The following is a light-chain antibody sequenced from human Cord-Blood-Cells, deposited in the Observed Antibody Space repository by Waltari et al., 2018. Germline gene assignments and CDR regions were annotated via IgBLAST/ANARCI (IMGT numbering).Light chain of an antibody. J-gene: IGKJ1*01. Sequence: EIVLTQSPATLSLSPGERAPLSCRASQSVSSYLAWYQQKPGQAPRLLIYDASNRATGIPARFSGSGSGTDFTLTISSLEPEDFAVYYCQQRSNSWTFGQGTKVEIK. CDR2: DAS. CDR3: QQRSNSWT. CDR1: QSVSSY. V-gene: IGKV3-11*01.